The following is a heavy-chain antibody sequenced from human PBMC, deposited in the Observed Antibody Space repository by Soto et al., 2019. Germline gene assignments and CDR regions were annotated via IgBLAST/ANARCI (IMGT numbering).Heavy chain of an antibody. CDR1: GYTFTSYA. V-gene: IGHV1-3*01. CDR3: ARGGDFWSGYYTDYYYYGMHV. Sequence: ASVKVSCKASGYTFTSYAMHWVRQAPGQRLEWMGWINAGNGNTKYSQKFQGRVTITRDTSASTAYMELSSLRSEDTAVYYCARGGDFWSGYYTDYYYYGMHVWGQGTTVTVSS. J-gene: IGHJ6*02. CDR2: INAGNGNT. D-gene: IGHD3-3*01.